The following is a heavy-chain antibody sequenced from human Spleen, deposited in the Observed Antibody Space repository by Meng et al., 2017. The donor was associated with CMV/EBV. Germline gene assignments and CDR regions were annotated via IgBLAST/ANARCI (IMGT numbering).Heavy chain of an antibody. V-gene: IGHV3-30*04. J-gene: IGHJ3*01. Sequence: GESLKISCAASGFTFSSYPIHWVRQAPGKGLDWVASVSFDGSNKYYADSVKGRFTISRDNSKKTLSLEMNRLRADDTAVYFCAKGPYCTTTSCHGGMAFDVWGQGTLVTVSS. CDR1: GFTFSSYP. CDR3: AKGPYCTTTSCHGGMAFDV. D-gene: IGHD2-2*01. CDR2: VSFDGSNK.